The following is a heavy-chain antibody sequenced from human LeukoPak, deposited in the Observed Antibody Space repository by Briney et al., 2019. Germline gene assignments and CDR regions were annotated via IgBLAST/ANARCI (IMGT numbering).Heavy chain of an antibody. V-gene: IGHV4-34*01. Sequence: SETLSLTCAVYGGSFSGYYWSWIRQPPGKGLEWIGEINHSGSTNYNPSLKSRVTISVDTSKNQFSLNLSSVTAAGTAVYYCARHQSGHCTGGSCPGFGYWGQGTLVIVSS. CDR3: ARHQSGHCTGGSCPGFGY. J-gene: IGHJ4*02. CDR1: GGSFSGYY. D-gene: IGHD2-15*01. CDR2: INHSGST.